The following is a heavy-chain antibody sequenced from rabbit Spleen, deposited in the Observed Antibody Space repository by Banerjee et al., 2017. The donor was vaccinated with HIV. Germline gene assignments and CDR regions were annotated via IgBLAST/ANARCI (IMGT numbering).Heavy chain of an antibody. Sequence: QLKESGGGLVQPGGSLKLSCKASGFTLNNYWMNWVRQAPGKGLEWIGYIDPIFGTTHYASWVNGRFTISSDNAQNTVDLQMNSLTAADTATYFCVRDRHSSGWGVPLYYFNLWGPGTLVT. V-gene: IGHV1S7*01. J-gene: IGHJ4*01. CDR1: GFTLNNYW. D-gene: IGHD4-1*01. CDR3: VRDRHSSGWGVPLYYFNL. CDR2: IDPIFGTT.